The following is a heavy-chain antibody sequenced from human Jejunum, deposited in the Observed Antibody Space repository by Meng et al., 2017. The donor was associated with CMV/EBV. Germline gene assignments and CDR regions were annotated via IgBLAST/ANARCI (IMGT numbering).Heavy chain of an antibody. Sequence: AASGFTFSSHSMDWVRQAPGKGLEWVSYISSTSSTTHYADSMKGRFTISRDNAKNSLYLQMNSLRGEDTAVYYCARNPPGKGFIDSWGQGTLVTVSS. J-gene: IGHJ4*02. D-gene: IGHD1-1*01. V-gene: IGHV3-48*04. CDR1: GFTFSSHS. CDR2: ISSTSSTT. CDR3: ARNPPGKGFIDS.